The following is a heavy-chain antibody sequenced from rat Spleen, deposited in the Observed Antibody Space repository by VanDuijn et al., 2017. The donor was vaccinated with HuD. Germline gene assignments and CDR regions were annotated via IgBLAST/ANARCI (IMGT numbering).Heavy chain of an antibody. V-gene: IGHV5S10*01. CDR1: GFTFSDYA. J-gene: IGHJ3*01. D-gene: IGHD1-4*01. CDR2: ITYDAAST. Sequence: EAQLVESGGGLVQPGKSLTLSCAASGFTFSDYAMTWVRQSPQKGLEWVALITYDAASTYYRDSVKGRFTISRDNTKNTLYLQMDSLRSEDTATYYCATPTPGIPFAFWGLGTLVAVSS. CDR3: ATPTPGIPFAF.